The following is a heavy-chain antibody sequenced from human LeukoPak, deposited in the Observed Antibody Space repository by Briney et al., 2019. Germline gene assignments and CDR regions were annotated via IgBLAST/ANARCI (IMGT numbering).Heavy chain of an antibody. Sequence: SETLSLTCTVSGGSISSYYWSWIRQPPGKGLEWIGYIYYSGSTNYNPSLKSRVTISVDTSKDQFSLKLSSVAAADTAVYYCARHSQAVVDAFDIWGQGTMVTVSS. CDR1: GGSISSYY. J-gene: IGHJ3*02. CDR3: ARHSQAVVDAFDI. CDR2: IYYSGST. D-gene: IGHD6-19*01. V-gene: IGHV4-59*08.